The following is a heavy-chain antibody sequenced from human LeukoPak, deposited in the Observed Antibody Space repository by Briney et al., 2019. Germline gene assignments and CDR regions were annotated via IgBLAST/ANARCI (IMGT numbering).Heavy chain of an antibody. Sequence: GGSPRLSCAASGFPFSGFAMSWVRRTPGKGLEWVSGISGSGDNTLYADSVKGRFTISRDNSKNTLYLEMNSLRAEDTAIYYCAKMKGHPLPKYYMDVWGQGTTVTVSS. CDR1: GFPFSGFA. CDR3: AKMKGHPLPKYYMDV. CDR2: ISGSGDNT. D-gene: IGHD1-26*01. V-gene: IGHV3-23*01. J-gene: IGHJ6*01.